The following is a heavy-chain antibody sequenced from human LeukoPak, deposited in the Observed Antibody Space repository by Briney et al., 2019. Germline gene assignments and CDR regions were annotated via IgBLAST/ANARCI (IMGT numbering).Heavy chain of an antibody. Sequence: GGSLTLSCEAAGFSISGTYMSWVRQTPGRGLEWVSVIYGGGSSYSADSVRGRFIISRDDSKNTVSLQMNSLRAEDTAVYYCARDPQWELLSWSYGMDVWGQGTTVTVSS. J-gene: IGHJ6*02. D-gene: IGHD1-26*01. CDR1: GFSISGTY. CDR3: ARDPQWELLSWSYGMDV. CDR2: IYGGGSS. V-gene: IGHV3-66*01.